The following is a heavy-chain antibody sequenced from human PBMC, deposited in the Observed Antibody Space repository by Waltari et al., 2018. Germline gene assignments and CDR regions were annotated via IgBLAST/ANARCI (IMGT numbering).Heavy chain of an antibody. V-gene: IGHV3-7*01. CDR1: GFTFSTHW. J-gene: IGHJ4*02. Sequence: EVQLVESGGGVVQPGGSLKVSCAASGFTFSTHWMSWVRQAPGKGLGWVAKIKEDGKEKYYVDAVKGRFTISRDNAKNSLYLQMNSLRAEDTAVYYCARDLKWGRYYTGADSWGQGSLVTVSS. D-gene: IGHD3-3*01. CDR3: ARDLKWGRYYTGADS. CDR2: IKEDGKEK.